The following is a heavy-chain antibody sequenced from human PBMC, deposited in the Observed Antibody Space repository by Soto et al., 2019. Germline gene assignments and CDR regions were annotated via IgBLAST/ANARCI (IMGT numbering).Heavy chain of an antibody. V-gene: IGHV1-18*01. D-gene: IGHD6-19*01. J-gene: IGHJ4*02. Sequence: ASVKVSCKASGGTFSSYAISWVRQAPGQGLEWMGWISAYNGNTNYAQKLQGRVTMTTDTSTSTAYMELRSLRSDDTAVYYCARSKYPYSSGWYRFDYWGQGTLVTVSS. CDR2: ISAYNGNT. CDR3: ARSKYPYSSGWYRFDY. CDR1: GGTFSSYA.